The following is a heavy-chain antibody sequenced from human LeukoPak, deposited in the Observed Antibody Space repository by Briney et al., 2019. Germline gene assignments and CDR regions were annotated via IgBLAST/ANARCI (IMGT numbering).Heavy chain of an antibody. Sequence: GGSLRLSCAASGFTFSGSAMHWVRQASGKGLEWVGRIRSKANSYATAYAASVKGRFTISRDDSKNTAYLQMNSPKTEDTAVYYCKTGIRTDFDYWGQGTLVTVSS. J-gene: IGHJ4*02. CDR1: GFTFSGSA. D-gene: IGHD1-14*01. CDR2: IRSKANSYAT. V-gene: IGHV3-73*01. CDR3: KTGIRTDFDY.